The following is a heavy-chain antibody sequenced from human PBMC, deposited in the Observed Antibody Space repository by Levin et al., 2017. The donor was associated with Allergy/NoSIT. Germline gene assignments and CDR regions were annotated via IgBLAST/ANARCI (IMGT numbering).Heavy chain of an antibody. V-gene: IGHV3-30*18. CDR1: GFTFRDYG. Sequence: GGSLRLSCSASGFTFRDYGIHWVRQAPGKGLEWIAVISYDGNDEHYKDSVKGRFTISRDNSKNMVFLQMNSLRTEDTAVYYCAKDGVSESTSYYSRFDPWGQGTLVTVSS. J-gene: IGHJ5*02. CDR3: AKDGVSESTSYYSRFDP. D-gene: IGHD4-11*01. CDR2: ISYDGNDE.